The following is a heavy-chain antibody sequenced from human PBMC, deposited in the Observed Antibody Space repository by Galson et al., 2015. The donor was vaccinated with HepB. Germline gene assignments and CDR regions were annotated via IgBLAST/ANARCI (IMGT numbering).Heavy chain of an antibody. CDR2: IVVGSGNT. D-gene: IGHD3-3*02. CDR1: GFTFTSSA. Sequence: SVKVSCKASGFTFTSSAVQWVRQARGQRLEWIGWIVVGSGNTNYAQKFQERVTITRDMSTSTAYMELSSLRSEDTAVYYCAAPLLGENRGSWYFDLWGRGTLVTVSS. V-gene: IGHV1-58*01. CDR3: AAPLLGENRGSWYFDL. J-gene: IGHJ2*01.